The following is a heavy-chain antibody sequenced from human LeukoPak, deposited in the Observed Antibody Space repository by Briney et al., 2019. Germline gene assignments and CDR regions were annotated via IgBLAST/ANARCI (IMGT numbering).Heavy chain of an antibody. CDR2: ISSSSSYI. J-gene: IGHJ4*02. CDR3: ARVFFLWQQLPTALDY. V-gene: IGHV3-21*01. CDR1: GFTFSSYS. Sequence: GGSLRLSCAASGFTFSSYSMNWVRQAPGKGLEWVSSISSSSSYIYYADSVKGRFNISRDNAKNSLYLQMDSLRAEDTAVYYCARVFFLWQQLPTALDYWGQGTLVTVSS. D-gene: IGHD6-13*01.